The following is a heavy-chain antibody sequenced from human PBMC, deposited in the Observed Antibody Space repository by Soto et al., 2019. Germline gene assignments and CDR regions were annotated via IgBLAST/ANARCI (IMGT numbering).Heavy chain of an antibody. CDR1: GFTFSSYG. D-gene: IGHD5-18*01. V-gene: IGHV3-33*01. CDR2: IWYDGSNK. CDR3: ARDEYSSVDTLNWFDP. J-gene: IGHJ5*02. Sequence: QVQLVESGGGVVQPGRSLRLSCAASGFTFSSYGMHWVRQAPGKGLEWVAVIWYDGSNKYYADSVKGRFTISRDNSKNTLYLQMISLRAEDMAVYYCARDEYSSVDTLNWFDPWGQGTLVTVSS.